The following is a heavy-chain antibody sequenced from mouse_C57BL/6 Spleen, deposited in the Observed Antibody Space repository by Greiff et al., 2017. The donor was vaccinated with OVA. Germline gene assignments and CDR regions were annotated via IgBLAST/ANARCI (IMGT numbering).Heavy chain of an antibody. CDR1: GFTFSDYG. D-gene: IGHD1-1*01. V-gene: IGHV5-17*01. Sequence: EVQRVESGGGLVKPGGSLKLSCAASGFTFSDYGMHWVRQAPEKGLEWVAYISSGSSTIYYADTVKGRFTISRDNAKNTLFLQMTSLRSEDTAMYYCARGDYFTPVVATNFDVWGTGTTVTVSS. CDR2: ISSGSSTI. CDR3: ARGDYFTPVVATNFDV. J-gene: IGHJ1*03.